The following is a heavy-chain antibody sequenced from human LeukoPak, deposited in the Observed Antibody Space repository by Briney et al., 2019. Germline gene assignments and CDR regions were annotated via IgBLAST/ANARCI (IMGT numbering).Heavy chain of an antibody. J-gene: IGHJ4*02. Sequence: GESLKISCKASGYSFTDYWIGWVRQMPGKGLEWMGIFYAGGSESRYSPSFQGQVAISVDKSISTAYLRWSSLKASDTAMYYCARRGHGSSWYFFDYWGQGTLVTVSS. D-gene: IGHD6-13*01. CDR1: GYSFTDYW. V-gene: IGHV5-51*01. CDR3: ARRGHGSSWYFFDY. CDR2: FYAGGSES.